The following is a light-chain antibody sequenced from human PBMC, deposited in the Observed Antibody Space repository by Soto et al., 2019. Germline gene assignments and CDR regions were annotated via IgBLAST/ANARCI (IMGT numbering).Light chain of an antibody. CDR3: CSYAGSNIFAV. J-gene: IGLJ2*01. V-gene: IGLV2-23*01. CDR2: EDY. Sequence: QSALTQPASVSGSPGQSITISCTGTSSDIGSYDRVSWYQWHPSKAPKLIIYEDYRRPSQISNRFSGSKSGNTASLTISGLQAEDEADYYCCSYAGSNIFAVFGGGTKLTVL. CDR1: SSDIGSYDR.